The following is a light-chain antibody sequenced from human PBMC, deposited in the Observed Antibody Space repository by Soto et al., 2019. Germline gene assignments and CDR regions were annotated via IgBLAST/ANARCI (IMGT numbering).Light chain of an antibody. Sequence: QSALTQPASVSASPGQSITISCTGTSSDVGGYNYVSWYQQHPGKAPKLMIYDVRNRPSGVSDRFSGSKSGNTASLTISGLQAEDEADYCSSYTSSSTHVFGTGTKVTVL. CDR2: DVR. V-gene: IGLV2-14*01. CDR1: SSDVGGYNY. CDR3: SSYTSSSTHV. J-gene: IGLJ1*01.